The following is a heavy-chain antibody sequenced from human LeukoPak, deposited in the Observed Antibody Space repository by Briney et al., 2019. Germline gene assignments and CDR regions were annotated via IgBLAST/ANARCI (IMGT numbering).Heavy chain of an antibody. CDR1: GDSVSSDSET. CDR2: TYYRSKWYY. V-gene: IGHV6-1*01. D-gene: IGHD2-8*02. Sequence: SQTLSLTCAISGDSVSSDSETWNWVRQSPSRGLEWLGRTYYRSKWYYDYALSVKSRITITSDTSKNQFSLQLTSVTPDDTAVYYCARSTAGGRGIHCWGQGTLVTVSS. J-gene: IGHJ4*02. CDR3: ARSTAGGRGIHC.